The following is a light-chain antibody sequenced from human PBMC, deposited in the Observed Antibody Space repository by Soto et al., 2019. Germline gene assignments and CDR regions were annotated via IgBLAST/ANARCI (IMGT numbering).Light chain of an antibody. CDR3: GTWDSSLNVGV. V-gene: IGLV1-51*01. CDR1: SSNIGNNY. CDR2: DNN. J-gene: IGLJ2*01. Sequence: QSVLTQPPSVSAAPGQKVTISCSGSSSNIGNNYVSWYQQLPGTAPKLLIYDNNKRPSGIPDRFSGSKSGTSATLGITGIQTGDEADYYCGTWDSSLNVGVFGGGTKLTVL.